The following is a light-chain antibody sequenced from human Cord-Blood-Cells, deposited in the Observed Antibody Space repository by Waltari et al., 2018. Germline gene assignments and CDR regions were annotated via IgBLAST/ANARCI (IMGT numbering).Light chain of an antibody. Sequence: QSALTQPRSVSGSPGQSVTIPCTGTSSDVGGYNYVSWYQHHPGKAPKLMIYDVSKRPSGVPDRFSGSKSGNTASLTISGLQAEDEADYYCCSYAGRVFGGGTKLTVL. CDR2: DVS. CDR3: CSYAGRV. V-gene: IGLV2-11*01. J-gene: IGLJ3*02. CDR1: SSDVGGYNY.